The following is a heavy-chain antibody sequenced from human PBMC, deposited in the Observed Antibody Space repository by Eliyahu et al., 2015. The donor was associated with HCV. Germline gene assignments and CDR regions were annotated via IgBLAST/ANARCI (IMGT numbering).Heavy chain of an antibody. CDR2: INHSGST. CDR1: GGSFSGYY. CDR3: AIVEYSGYGTFDY. V-gene: IGHV4-34*01. D-gene: IGHD5-12*01. Sequence: QVQLQQWGAGLLKPSETLSLTCAVYGGSFSGYYWSWXRQPPGKGLEWIGEINHSGSTNYNPSLKSRVTISVDTSKNQFSLKLSSVTAADTAVYYCAIVEYSGYGTFDYWGQGTLVTVSS. J-gene: IGHJ4*02.